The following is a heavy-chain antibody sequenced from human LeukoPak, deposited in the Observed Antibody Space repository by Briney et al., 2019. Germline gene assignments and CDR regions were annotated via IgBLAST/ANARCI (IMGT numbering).Heavy chain of an antibody. CDR3: AKIPYYDILTGFDY. CDR1: GFTFSSYA. J-gene: IGHJ4*02. V-gene: IGHV3-23*01. CDR2: ISGSGGST. D-gene: IGHD3-9*01. Sequence: GGSLRLSCAASGFTFSSYAMSWVRQAPGKGLEWVSAISGSGGSTYYADSVKGRFTISRDNSKNTLYPQMNSLRAEDTAVCYCAKIPYYDILTGFDYWGQGTLVTVSS.